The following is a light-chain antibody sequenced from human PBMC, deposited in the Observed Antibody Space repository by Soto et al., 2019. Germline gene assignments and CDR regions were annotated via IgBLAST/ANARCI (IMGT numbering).Light chain of an antibody. CDR1: SSDVGAYNY. J-gene: IGLJ1*01. CDR3: SSYTTSRSDV. CDR2: DVS. V-gene: IGLV2-14*03. Sequence: QSALTQPASVSGSPGQSITISCTGSSSDVGAYNYVSWYQQHPGKVPKLMIYDVSNRPSGVSNRFSGSKSGNTASLTLSGLQAEDEADYYCSSYTTSRSDVFGTGTKLTVL.